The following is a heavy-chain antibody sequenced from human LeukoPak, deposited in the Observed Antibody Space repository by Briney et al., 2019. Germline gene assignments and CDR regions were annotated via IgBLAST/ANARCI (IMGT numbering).Heavy chain of an antibody. CDR1: GYTFTGSY. V-gene: IGHV1-2*02. CDR2: INPNSGGT. CDR3: AGGEMATMGEGY. D-gene: IGHD5-24*01. Sequence: ASVKVSCKASGYTFTGSYMHWVRQAPGQGLEWMGWINPNSGGTNYAQTFQGRVTMTRDTSISTAYMELSRLRSDDTAVYYCAGGEMATMGEGYWGQGTLVTVSS. J-gene: IGHJ4*02.